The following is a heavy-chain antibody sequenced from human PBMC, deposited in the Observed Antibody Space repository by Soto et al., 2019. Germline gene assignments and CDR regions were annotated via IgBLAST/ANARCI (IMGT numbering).Heavy chain of an antibody. V-gene: IGHV1-69*08. Sequence: QVQLVQSGAEVQKPGSSVKVSCKASGGTFSSYTISWVRQAPGQGLEWMGRIIPILGIANYAQKFQGRVMITADKSTSTAYMELSSLRSEDTAVYYCARDGGPDCSGGSCYVADAFDIWGQGTMVTVSS. CDR2: IIPILGIA. CDR3: ARDGGPDCSGGSCYVADAFDI. D-gene: IGHD2-15*01. CDR1: GGTFSSYT. J-gene: IGHJ3*02.